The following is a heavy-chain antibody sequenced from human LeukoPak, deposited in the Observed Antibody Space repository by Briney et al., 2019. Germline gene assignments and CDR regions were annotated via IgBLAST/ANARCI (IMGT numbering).Heavy chain of an antibody. J-gene: IGHJ2*01. CDR1: GGSFSTHY. V-gene: IGHV4-59*11. Sequence: PSETLSLTCTVSGGSFSTHYWSWIRQPPGRGLEWIGYIYYTGSTNHNPSLKSRVTISVDTSKNQFSLKLTSVTAADTAVYYCARVAGLCYEGSGYQWYFDLWGRGALVTVSS. CDR3: ARVAGLCYEGSGYQWYFDL. CDR2: IYYTGST. D-gene: IGHD3-22*01.